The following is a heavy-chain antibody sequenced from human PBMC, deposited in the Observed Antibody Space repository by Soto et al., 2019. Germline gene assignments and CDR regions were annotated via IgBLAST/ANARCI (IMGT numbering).Heavy chain of an antibody. CDR3: ASRYYYDSSGLR. D-gene: IGHD3-22*01. Sequence: PSETLSLTCTVSGGSISSSSYYWGWIRQPPGKGLEWIGSIYYSGSTYYNPSLKSRVTISVDTSKNQFSLKLSSVTAADTAVYYCASRYYYDSSGLRWGQGTLVTVS. CDR2: IYYSGST. CDR1: GGSISSSSYY. J-gene: IGHJ4*02. V-gene: IGHV4-39*01.